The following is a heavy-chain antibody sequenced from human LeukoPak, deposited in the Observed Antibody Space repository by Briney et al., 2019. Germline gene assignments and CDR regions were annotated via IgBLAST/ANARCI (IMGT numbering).Heavy chain of an antibody. CDR2: SGSGGST. CDR1: GSTFSSYA. D-gene: IGHD2-2*01. Sequence: GGSLRLSCAASGSTFSSYAMSWVRQAPGKGLEWVSASGSGGSTYYADSVKGRFTISRDSSKNTLYLQMNSLRAEDTAVYYCAKGDCESTSCYWSDYYYYGMDVWGQGTTVTVSS. J-gene: IGHJ6*02. V-gene: IGHV3-23*01. CDR3: AKGDCESTSCYWSDYYYYGMDV.